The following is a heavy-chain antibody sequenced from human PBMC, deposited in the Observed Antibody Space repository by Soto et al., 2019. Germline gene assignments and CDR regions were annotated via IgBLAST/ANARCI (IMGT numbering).Heavy chain of an antibody. CDR3: ARSRSGAVADSFDS. CDR1: GFTFRRHA. V-gene: IGHV3-30*04. CDR2: ISSDGSTK. Sequence: QVHLVESGGGVVQPGRSLRLSCGASGFTFRRHAIHWVRQAPGKGLEWVAVISSDGSTKYYLQSVKGRFTSSRGNSKNTVFLELNSLSYEDTAIYYCARSRSGAVADSFDSWGQGTLVTVST. J-gene: IGHJ4*02. D-gene: IGHD3-10*01.